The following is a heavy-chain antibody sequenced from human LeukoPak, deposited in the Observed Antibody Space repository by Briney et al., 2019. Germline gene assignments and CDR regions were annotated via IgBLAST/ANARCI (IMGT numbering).Heavy chain of an antibody. Sequence: PSETLSLTCSVSGGSISSYYWSWIRQPPGRGLEWIGYIFYSGRTNYNPSLKSRVTMSVDTSKNQFSLKLSSVTAADTAVYYCARKITMVRGVITENWFDPWGQGTLVTVSS. V-gene: IGHV4-59*01. D-gene: IGHD3-10*01. CDR1: GGSISSYY. CDR3: ARKITMVRGVITENWFDP. CDR2: IFYSGRT. J-gene: IGHJ5*02.